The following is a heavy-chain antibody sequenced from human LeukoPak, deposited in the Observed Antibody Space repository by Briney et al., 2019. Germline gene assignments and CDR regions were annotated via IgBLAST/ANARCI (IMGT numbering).Heavy chain of an antibody. J-gene: IGHJ3*02. CDR1: GFTFSSYE. Sequence: GGSLRLSCAASGFTFSSYEMNWVRQAPGKGLEWVSYISSSGSTIYYADSVKGRFTISRDNAKNSLYLQMNSLRAEDTAVYYCARGSSWYTHAFDIWGQGTMVTVSS. D-gene: IGHD6-13*01. V-gene: IGHV3-48*03. CDR3: ARGSSWYTHAFDI. CDR2: ISSSGSTI.